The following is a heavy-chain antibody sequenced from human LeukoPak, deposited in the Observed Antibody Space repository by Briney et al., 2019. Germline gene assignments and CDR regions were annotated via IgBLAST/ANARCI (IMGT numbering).Heavy chain of an antibody. CDR3: ASDVHLTADPYDY. V-gene: IGHV1-69*13. CDR1: GGTFSSYA. Sequence: ASVKVSCKASGGTFSSYAISWVRQAPGQGLEWMGGIIPIFGTANYAQKFQGRVTITADESTSTAYMELSSLRSEDTAVYYCASDVHLTADPYDYWGQGTLVTASS. CDR2: IIPIFGTA. D-gene: IGHD2-2*01. J-gene: IGHJ4*02.